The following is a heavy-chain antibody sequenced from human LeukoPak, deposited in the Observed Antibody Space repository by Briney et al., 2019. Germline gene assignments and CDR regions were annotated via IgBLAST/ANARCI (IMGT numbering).Heavy chain of an antibody. CDR2: IYYSGST. CDR1: GGSVSSRSSY. J-gene: IGHJ6*02. V-gene: IGHV4-61*01. D-gene: IGHD2-2*01. CDR3: ARDQIPGGYNYGLDV. Sequence: KPSETLSLTCTVSGGSVSSRSSYWTWIRQPPGKGLEWIRYIYYSGSTNYNPSLKSRVTMSMDTSKNQFSLKLSSVTASDTAVYYCARDQIPGGYNYGLDVWGQGATVTVSS.